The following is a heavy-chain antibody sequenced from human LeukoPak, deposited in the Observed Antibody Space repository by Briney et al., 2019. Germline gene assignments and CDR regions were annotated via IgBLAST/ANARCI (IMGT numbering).Heavy chain of an antibody. CDR2: ISDSGGST. CDR3: ARVGYSSSSAYFDY. J-gene: IGHJ4*02. CDR1: GFTFPNYA. V-gene: IGHV3-23*01. D-gene: IGHD6-6*01. Sequence: PGGSLRLSCAASGFTFPNYAMSWVRQAPGKGLEWVSLISDSGGSTWYADSVKGRFTISRDNSKNTLSLQMDSLRAEDSAVYYCARVGYSSSSAYFDYWGQGTLVTVSS.